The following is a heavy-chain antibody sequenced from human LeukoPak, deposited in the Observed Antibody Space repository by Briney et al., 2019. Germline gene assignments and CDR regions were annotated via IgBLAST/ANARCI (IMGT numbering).Heavy chain of an antibody. V-gene: IGHV3-30*03. D-gene: IGHD1-7*01. CDR1: GFTFSSYG. Sequence: GRSLRLSCAASGFTFSSYGMHWVRQAPGKGLEWVAVISYDGSNKHYGDSVKGRFTISRDNSKNTLYLQMNSLRAEDTAVYYCVLGTTDVDYWGQGTLVTVSS. J-gene: IGHJ4*02. CDR2: ISYDGSNK. CDR3: VLGTTDVDY.